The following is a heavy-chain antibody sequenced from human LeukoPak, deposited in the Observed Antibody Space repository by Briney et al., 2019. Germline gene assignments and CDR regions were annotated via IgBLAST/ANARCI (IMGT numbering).Heavy chain of an antibody. CDR3: ARHSRSGYVGYENAFDI. D-gene: IGHD5-12*01. CDR1: GDSINSRSYC. J-gene: IGHJ3*02. Sequence: SETLSLTCTVSGDSINSRSYCWDWIRQPPGKGLEWIGNIYNSANTHYNPSLKTRITMSVDTSKNQFSLKLNSVTAADTGIYYCARHSRSGYVGYENAFDIWGQGTMVTVSS. CDR2: IYNSANT. V-gene: IGHV4-39*01.